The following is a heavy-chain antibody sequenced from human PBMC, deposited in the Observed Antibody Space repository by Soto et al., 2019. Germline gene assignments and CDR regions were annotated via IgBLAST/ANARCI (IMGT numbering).Heavy chain of an antibody. CDR1: GFTFSSYT. CDR3: ARGGLRYFDWLSPDGDY. V-gene: IGHV3-30*04. CDR2: ISYDEKNK. J-gene: IGHJ4*02. D-gene: IGHD3-9*01. Sequence: SLRLSCAASGFTFSSYTLHWVRQAPGKGLEYVAVISYDEKNKLYADSVKGRFTISRGNSKNTLYLQMDSLRAEDTALYYCARGGLRYFDWLSPDGDYWGQGTLVTVSS.